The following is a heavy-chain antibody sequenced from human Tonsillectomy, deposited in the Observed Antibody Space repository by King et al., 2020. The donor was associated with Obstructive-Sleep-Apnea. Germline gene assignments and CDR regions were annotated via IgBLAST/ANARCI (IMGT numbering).Heavy chain of an antibody. V-gene: IGHV3-9*01. CDR3: VKDKNSGWYVDYFDY. CDR1: GFTFDDYA. J-gene: IGHJ4*02. Sequence: VQLVESGGGLVQPGRSLRLSCAASGFTFDDYAMHWVRQAPGKGLEWVSGINWNSDSIGYADSVKGRFTISRDNAKNSLYLQVNSLRAEDTALYYCVKDKNSGWYVDYFDYWGQGTLVTASS. CDR2: INWNSDSI. D-gene: IGHD6-19*01.